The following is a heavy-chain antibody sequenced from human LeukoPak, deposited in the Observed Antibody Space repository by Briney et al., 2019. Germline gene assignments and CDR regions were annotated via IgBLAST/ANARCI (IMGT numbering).Heavy chain of an antibody. CDR3: QSRFLEWLLDY. V-gene: IGHV4-31*08. J-gene: IGHJ4*02. CDR2: IYYSGST. D-gene: IGHD3-3*01. CDR1: GGSISSGGYY. Sequence: SQTLSLTCTVSGGSISSGGYYWSWIRQHPGKGLEWIGYIYYSGSTYYNPSLKSRVTISVDTSKNQFSLKLNSVTAADTAMYYCQSRFLEWLLDYWGQGTLVTVSS.